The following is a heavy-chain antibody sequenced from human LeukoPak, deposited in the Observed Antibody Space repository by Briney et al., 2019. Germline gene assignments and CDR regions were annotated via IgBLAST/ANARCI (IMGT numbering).Heavy chain of an antibody. CDR1: GFTFSSYA. V-gene: IGHV3-23*01. CDR2: ISNSGDST. J-gene: IGHJ4*02. CDR3: PGWPTIRGY. Sequence: GGSLRLSCAASGFTFSSYAMSWVRQAPGKGLEWVSGISNSGDSTYYADSVKGRFTISRDNSKNTLYLQMNSLRAEDTAVYYCPGWPTIRGYWGQGTLVTVSS. D-gene: IGHD3-9*01.